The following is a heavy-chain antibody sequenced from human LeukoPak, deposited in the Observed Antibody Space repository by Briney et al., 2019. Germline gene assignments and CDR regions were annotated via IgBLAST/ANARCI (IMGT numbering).Heavy chain of an antibody. J-gene: IGHJ4*02. CDR3: ARGAGTSVTYAPDY. CDR1: GYTFTSYY. Sequence: ASVKVSCKASGYTFTSYYLHWVRQAPGQGLEWMGIVNPSGGSTIYAQKFQGRVTMTRDTSTNSVYMELSSLRSEDTAVYYCARGAGTSVTYAPDYWGQGTLVTVSS. D-gene: IGHD3-10*01. V-gene: IGHV1-46*01. CDR2: VNPSGGST.